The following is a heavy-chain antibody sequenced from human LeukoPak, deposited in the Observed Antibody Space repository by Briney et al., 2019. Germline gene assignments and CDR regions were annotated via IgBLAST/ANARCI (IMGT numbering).Heavy chain of an antibody. CDR2: INPNSGGT. V-gene: IGHV1-2*02. J-gene: IGHJ4*02. CDR3: ARGGRYCSSATCYDDY. D-gene: IGHD2-2*01. Sequence: GASVKVSCKASGYTFTDHYIQWVRQAPGPGLEWMGWINPNSGGTSFAQKFQGRVTMTRDPSVSTAYMELSSLRSDDTAVYYCARGGRYCSSATCYDDYWGQGTLVTVSS. CDR1: GYTFTDHY.